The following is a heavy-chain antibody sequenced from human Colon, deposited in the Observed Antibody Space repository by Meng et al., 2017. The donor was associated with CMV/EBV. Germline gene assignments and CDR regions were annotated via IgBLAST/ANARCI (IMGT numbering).Heavy chain of an antibody. Sequence: QVHLMQSGAGMGEPGASVKVSCKASGYTFTGDLIHWVRQAPGQGLEWMGWINPYSGDTIYAQKFEVGVTMTRDASITTAYLELSSLKSDDTAVYYCGTFGGDFDYWGQGTLVTVSS. CDR3: GTFGGDFDY. J-gene: IGHJ4*02. CDR1: GYTFTGDL. CDR2: INPYSGDT. D-gene: IGHD3-3*01. V-gene: IGHV1-2*02.